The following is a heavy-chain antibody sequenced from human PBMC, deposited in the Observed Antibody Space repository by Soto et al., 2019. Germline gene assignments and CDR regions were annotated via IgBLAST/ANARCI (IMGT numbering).Heavy chain of an antibody. D-gene: IGHD2-15*01. CDR2: IFHSGSI. V-gene: IGHV4-31*02. J-gene: IGHJ5*02. CDR3: ARGGSGDNWFDP. CDR1: GGSITSGGFY. Sequence: QVQLQESGPRLVRPSQTLSLTCNVSGGSITSGGFYWHWVRQHPGEGLEWIGYIFHSGSIYYNPSLRRRVTMSMDTSNNQFSLNLSSVTAAATAVYFCARGGSGDNWFDPWGQGTLVTVSS.